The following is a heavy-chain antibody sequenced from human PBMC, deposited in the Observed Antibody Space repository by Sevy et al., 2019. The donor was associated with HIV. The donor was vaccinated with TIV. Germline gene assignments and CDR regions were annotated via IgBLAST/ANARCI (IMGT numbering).Heavy chain of an antibody. CDR3: ARRDSSVYDAFDI. CDR2: IYYSGST. J-gene: IGHJ3*02. V-gene: IGHV4-31*03. Sequence: SETLSLTCTVSGGSISSGGYYWSWIRQHPGKGPEWIGYIYYSGSTYYNPSLKSRVTISVDTSKNQFSLKLSSVTAADTAVYYCARRDSSVYDAFDIWGQGTMVTVSS. D-gene: IGHD3-22*01. CDR1: GGSISSGGYY.